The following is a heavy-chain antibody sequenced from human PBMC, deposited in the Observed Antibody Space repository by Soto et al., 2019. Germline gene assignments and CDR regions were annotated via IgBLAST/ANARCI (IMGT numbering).Heavy chain of an antibody. CDR2: INPSGGST. V-gene: IGHV1-46*01. J-gene: IGHJ6*02. Sequence: VCWEACGDAFTSNYMWWAGHEKRQGRERMGIINPSGGSTSYAQKFQGRVTMTRDTSTSTVYMELSSLRSEDTAVYYCAREGLECSGWYYYYYYGMDVWGQGTTVTVSS. D-gene: IGHD6-19*01. CDR3: AREGLECSGWYYYYYYGMDV. CDR1: GDAFTSNY.